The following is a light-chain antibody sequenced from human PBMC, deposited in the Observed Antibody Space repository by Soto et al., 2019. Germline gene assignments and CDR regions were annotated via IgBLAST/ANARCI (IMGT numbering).Light chain of an antibody. CDR2: DAS. V-gene: IGKV3-11*01. Sequence: EIVLTQSPATLSLSPGERATLSCRASQSVSSYLAWYQQKPGQAHRLLIYDASHRATGIPARFSGSVSGTDYTLNICSLEPEDFAVYYCQQRSNWPTFGGGTNVEIK. CDR3: QQRSNWPT. CDR1: QSVSSY. J-gene: IGKJ4*01.